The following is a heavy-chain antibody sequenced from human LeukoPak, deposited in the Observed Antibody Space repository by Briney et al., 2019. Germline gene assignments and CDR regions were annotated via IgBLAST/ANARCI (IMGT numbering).Heavy chain of an antibody. J-gene: IGHJ4*02. CDR2: ISSSGSIM. CDR1: GFAFSDYE. D-gene: IGHD1-14*01. Sequence: GGSLRLSCASSGFAFSDYEMNWVRQAPGKGLEWVSYISSSGSIMYYADSVKGRFTISRDNSKNTLFLQMNSLRAEDTAVYFCARSYQRYYFDYWGQGTLVTVSS. V-gene: IGHV3-48*01. CDR3: ARSYQRYYFDY.